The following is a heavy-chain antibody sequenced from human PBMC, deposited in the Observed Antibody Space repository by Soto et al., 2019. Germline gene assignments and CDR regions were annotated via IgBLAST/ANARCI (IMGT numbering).Heavy chain of an antibody. V-gene: IGHV1-46*03. J-gene: IGHJ4*02. D-gene: IGHD2-15*01. CDR3: ARGILGYCSGGSCYSLDY. CDR2: INPSGGST. CDR1: GYTFTSYY. Sequence: ASVKVSCKASGYTFTSYYMHWVRQAPGQGLEWMGIINPSGGSTSYAQKFQGRVTMTRDTSTSTVYMELSSLRSEDTAVYYCARGILGYCSGGSCYSLDYWGQGTLVTVSS.